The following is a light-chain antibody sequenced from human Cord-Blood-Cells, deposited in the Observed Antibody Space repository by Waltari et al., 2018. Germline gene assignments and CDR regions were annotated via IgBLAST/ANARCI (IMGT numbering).Light chain of an antibody. CDR2: EDN. J-gene: IGLJ3*02. CDR1: SGSIASNY. V-gene: IGLV6-57*02. CDR3: QSYDSSNWV. Sequence: NFMLTQPHSVSESPGKTVTISCTGSSGSIASNYVQWYQQRPGSAPTTVIYEDNQIPSGVPDRVSGSIDSSSNSASLTISGLKTEDEADYYCQSYDSSNWVFGGGTKLTVL.